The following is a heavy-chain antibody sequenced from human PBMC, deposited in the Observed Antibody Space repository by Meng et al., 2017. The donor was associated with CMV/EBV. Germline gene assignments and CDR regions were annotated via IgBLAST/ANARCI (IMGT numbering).Heavy chain of an antibody. Sequence: GESLKISCAASGFTFSSYAMHWVRQAPGKGLEWVAVISYDGSNKYYADSVKGRFTISRDNSKNTLYLQMNSLRVEDTAVYYCARDRATAAAGVGWFDPWGQGTLVTVSS. CDR3: ARDRATAAAGVGWFDP. CDR1: GFTFSSYA. CDR2: ISYDGSNK. V-gene: IGHV3-30*04. J-gene: IGHJ5*02. D-gene: IGHD6-13*01.